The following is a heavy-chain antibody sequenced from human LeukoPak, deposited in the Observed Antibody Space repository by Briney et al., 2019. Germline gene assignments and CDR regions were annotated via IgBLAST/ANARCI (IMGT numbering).Heavy chain of an antibody. J-gene: IGHJ4*02. D-gene: IGHD3-3*01. CDR3: ARAGQGDLWSGLRYFDY. CDR1: GGSISRYY. CDR2: IYYSGST. Sequence: TSSETLSLTCTVSGGSISRYYWSWIRQPPGKGLEWLGYIYYSGSTNYNPSLKSRVTISVNTSKNHFSLKLSSVTAADTAVYYCARAGQGDLWSGLRYFDYWGQGTLVTVSS. V-gene: IGHV4-59*01.